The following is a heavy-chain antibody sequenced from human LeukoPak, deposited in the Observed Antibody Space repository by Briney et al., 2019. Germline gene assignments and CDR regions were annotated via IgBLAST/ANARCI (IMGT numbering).Heavy chain of an antibody. Sequence: SETLSLTCTVSGGSISSYYWSWIRQPPGKGLEWIGYIYYSGSTNYNPSLKSRVTISVDTSKNQFSLKLSSVTAADTAVYYCASSEDYDGNSGYFQHWGQGTLVTVSS. V-gene: IGHV4-59*08. CDR1: GGSISSYY. D-gene: IGHD4-23*01. J-gene: IGHJ1*01. CDR3: ASSEDYDGNSGYFQH. CDR2: IYYSGST.